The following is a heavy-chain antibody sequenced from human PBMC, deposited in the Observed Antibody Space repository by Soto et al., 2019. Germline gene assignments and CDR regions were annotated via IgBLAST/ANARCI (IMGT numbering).Heavy chain of an antibody. Sequence: GGSLRLSCAASGLTVSSNYMSWVRQATGKGLEWVSVIYSGGSTYYADSVKGRFTISRDNSKNTLYLQMNSLRAEDTAVYYCARLLPNQGIGGAFDIWGQGTMVTVSS. D-gene: IGHD1-26*01. CDR1: GLTVSSNY. V-gene: IGHV3-66*04. CDR3: ARLLPNQGIGGAFDI. J-gene: IGHJ3*02. CDR2: IYSGGST.